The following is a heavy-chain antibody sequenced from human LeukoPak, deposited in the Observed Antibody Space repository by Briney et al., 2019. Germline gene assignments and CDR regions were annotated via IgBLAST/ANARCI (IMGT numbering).Heavy chain of an antibody. V-gene: IGHV3-23*01. J-gene: IGHJ4*02. Sequence: PGGSLRLSCAASGFTFSNYVMSWVRQAPGKGLEWVSGISGSGESRYYADSVKGRFTISRDNSKNSLYLEMNSLRAEDTAVYYCAYSRSSLAAGYWGQGTPVTVSS. CDR1: GFTFSNYV. CDR2: ISGSGESR. D-gene: IGHD2-15*01. CDR3: AYSRSSLAAGY.